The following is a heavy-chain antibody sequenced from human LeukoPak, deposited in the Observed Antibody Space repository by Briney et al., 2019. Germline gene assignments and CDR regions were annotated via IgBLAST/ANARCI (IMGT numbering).Heavy chain of an antibody. CDR2: ISSSSSYI. V-gene: IGHV3-21*01. Sequence: GGSLRLSCAGSGFTFNTYNMNWVRQAPGKGLEWVSSISSSSSYIYYADSVKGRFAISRDNAKNTLYLQMNSLRAEDTAVYYCGREILEPGKTLTYWGQGSLITVSS. CDR1: GFTFNTYN. D-gene: IGHD1-14*01. CDR3: GREILEPGKTLTY. J-gene: IGHJ4*02.